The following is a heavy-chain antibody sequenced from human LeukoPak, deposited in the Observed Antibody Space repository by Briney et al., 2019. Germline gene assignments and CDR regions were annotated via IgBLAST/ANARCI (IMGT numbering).Heavy chain of an antibody. CDR2: INHSGST. CDR3: ARLQPDIYDFWSGHLNYYYYMDV. J-gene: IGHJ6*03. D-gene: IGHD3-3*01. CDR1: GGSFSGYY. Sequence: SETLSLTCAVYGGSFSGYYWSWIRQPPGKGLEWIGEINHSGSTNYNPSLKSRVTISVDTSKNQFSLKLSSVTAADTAVYYCARLQPDIYDFWSGHLNYYYYMDVWGKGTTVTVSS. V-gene: IGHV4-34*01.